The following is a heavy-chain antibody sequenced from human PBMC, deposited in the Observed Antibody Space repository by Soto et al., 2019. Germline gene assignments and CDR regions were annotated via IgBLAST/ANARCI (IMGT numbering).Heavy chain of an antibody. Sequence: GGPLRLSCAASGFTVSSNYMSWVRQAPGKGLEWVSVIYSGGSTYYADSVKGRFTISRDNSKNTLYLQMNSLRAEDTAVYYCARLPSYYWYFDLWGRGTLVTVSS. V-gene: IGHV3-53*01. CDR2: IYSGGST. D-gene: IGHD3-10*01. CDR3: ARLPSYYWYFDL. CDR1: GFTVSSNY. J-gene: IGHJ2*01.